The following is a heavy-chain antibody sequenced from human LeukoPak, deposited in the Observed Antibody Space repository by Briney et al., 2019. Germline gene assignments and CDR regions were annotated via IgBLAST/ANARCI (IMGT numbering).Heavy chain of an antibody. CDR2: IHTSGST. Sequence: SETLSLTCTVSGGSISSYYWSWIRQPPGKGPEWIGYIHTSGSTNYNPSLKSRVTISVDTSKNQFSLKLSSVTAADTAVYYCARRRTLGVSGGCCWFDPWGQGTLVTVSS. CDR3: ARRRTLGVSGGCCWFDP. D-gene: IGHD3-16*01. CDR1: GGSISSYY. V-gene: IGHV4-4*09. J-gene: IGHJ5*02.